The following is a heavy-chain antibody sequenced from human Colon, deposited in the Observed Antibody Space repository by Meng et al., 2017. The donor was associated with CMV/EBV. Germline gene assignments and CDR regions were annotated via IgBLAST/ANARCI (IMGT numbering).Heavy chain of an antibody. Sequence: GESLKISCAASGFPFSNYYMSWIRLAPAKGLEWISYISGDGSDLFYGDSVRGRFTISRDNAKNSLYLQINSLRVEDTAVYYCVRDILRVGITYYFDYWGQGTLVTVSS. D-gene: IGHD1-26*01. CDR3: VRDILRVGITYYFDY. V-gene: IGHV3-11*04. CDR1: GFPFSNYY. CDR2: ISGDGSDL. J-gene: IGHJ4*02.